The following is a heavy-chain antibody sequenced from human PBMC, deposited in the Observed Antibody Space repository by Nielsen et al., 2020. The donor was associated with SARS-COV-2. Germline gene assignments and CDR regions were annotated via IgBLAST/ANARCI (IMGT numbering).Heavy chain of an antibody. D-gene: IGHD6-13*01. V-gene: IGHV3-48*03. CDR2: IGTSGRTI. CDR3: ARVSAAGMALYYFDY. J-gene: IGHJ4*02. Sequence: GESLKISCAASGFTFSSYEMNWVRQAPGKGLEWVSYIGTSGRTIYYADSVKGRFTISRDNPKNSLYLQMNSLRAEDTAVYYCARVSAAGMALYYFDYWGQGTLVTVSS. CDR1: GFTFSSYE.